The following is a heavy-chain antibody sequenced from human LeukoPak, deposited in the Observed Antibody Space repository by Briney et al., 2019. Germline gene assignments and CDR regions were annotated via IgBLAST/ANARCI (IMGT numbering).Heavy chain of an antibody. CDR1: GGTFNSYA. CDR2: IIPIFGTA. CDR3: ARAQVYCSGGSCYSYGFDY. D-gene: IGHD2-15*01. Sequence: GASVKVSCKASGGTFNSYAISWVRQAPGQGLEWMGGIIPIFGTANYAQKLQGRVTITADESTSTAYMELSSLRSEDTAVYYCARAQVYCSGGSCYSYGFDYWGQGTLVTVSS. V-gene: IGHV1-69*13. J-gene: IGHJ4*02.